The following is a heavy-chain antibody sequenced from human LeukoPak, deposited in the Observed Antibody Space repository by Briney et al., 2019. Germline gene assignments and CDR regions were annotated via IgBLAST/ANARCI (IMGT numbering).Heavy chain of an antibody. CDR3: ARSPRYNKGGAFDI. CDR2: ISGSSGRT. V-gene: IGHV3-23*01. J-gene: IGHJ3*02. D-gene: IGHD1-14*01. CDR1: GFTFSSYA. Sequence: GGSLRLSCAASGFTFSSYAMSWVRQAPGKGLEWVSVISGSSGRTYYADSVKGRFTISRDNSKNTLYLQMNSLRAEDTAVYYCARSPRYNKGGAFDIWGQGTMVTVSS.